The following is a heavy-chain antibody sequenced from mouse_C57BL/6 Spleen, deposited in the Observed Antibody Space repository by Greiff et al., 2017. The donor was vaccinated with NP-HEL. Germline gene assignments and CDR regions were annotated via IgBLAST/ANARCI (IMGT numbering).Heavy chain of an antibody. D-gene: IGHD1-1*01. J-gene: IGHJ1*03. CDR3: ARSHYYGTWYFDV. V-gene: IGHV1-69*01. CDR2: IDPSDSYT. Sequence: VQLQQPGAELVMPGASVKLSCKASGYTFTSYWMHWVKQRPGQGLEWIGEIDPSDSYTNYNQKFKGKSTLTVDKSSSTAYMQLSSLTSEDSAVYYCARSHYYGTWYFDVWGTGTTVTVSS. CDR1: GYTFTSYW.